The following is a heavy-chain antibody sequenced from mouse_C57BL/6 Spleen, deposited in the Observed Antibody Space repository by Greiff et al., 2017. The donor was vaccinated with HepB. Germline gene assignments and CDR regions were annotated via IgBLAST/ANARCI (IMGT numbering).Heavy chain of an antibody. J-gene: IGHJ2*01. Sequence: EVQGVESGGGLVKPGGSLKLSCAASGFTFSSYAMSWVRQTREKRLEWVATISDGGSYTYYPENVKGRFTISRDKAKNNLYLQMSQLKSEDTSMCYSARDDNWDPSFDCGGQGTTLTVSS. D-gene: IGHD4-1*01. CDR3: ARDDNWDPSFDC. V-gene: IGHV5-4*01. CDR2: ISDGGSYT. CDR1: GFTFSSYA.